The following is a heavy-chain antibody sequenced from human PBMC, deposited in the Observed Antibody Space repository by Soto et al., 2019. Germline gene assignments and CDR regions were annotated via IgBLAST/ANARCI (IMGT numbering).Heavy chain of an antibody. J-gene: IGHJ4*02. Sequence: VQLQESGPGLVKPSETLSLTCTVSGASITSYYWSWIRQPPGKGLEYLGYIYSSGTTHYNPSLTSRFTISIDTSKNQFSLNLSSVTAADTAVYYCTAISGYSSASDYWGQGTLVTVSS. V-gene: IGHV4-59*01. CDR1: GASITSYY. CDR3: TAISGYSSASDY. CDR2: IYSSGTT. D-gene: IGHD6-6*01.